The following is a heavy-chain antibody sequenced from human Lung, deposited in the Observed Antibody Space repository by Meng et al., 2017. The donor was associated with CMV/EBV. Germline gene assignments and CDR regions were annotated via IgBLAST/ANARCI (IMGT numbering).Heavy chain of an antibody. Sequence: ASVXVSXKASGYTFTTYSISWLRQAPGQGLEWMAWISTDNGNTKYAENLQGRLTVTTDTSTTTAYMELRSLRSDDTAVYYCAKDVRTWVPTDGMDVGGQGTXVTV. J-gene: IGHJ6*02. V-gene: IGHV1-18*01. D-gene: IGHD4/OR15-4a*01. CDR2: ISTDNGNT. CDR1: GYTFTTYS. CDR3: AKDVRTWVPTDGMDV.